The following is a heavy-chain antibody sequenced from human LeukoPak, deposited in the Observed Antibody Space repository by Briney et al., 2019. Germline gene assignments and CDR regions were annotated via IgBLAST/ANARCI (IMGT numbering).Heavy chain of an antibody. CDR3: ARSRLQWLVRGWFDP. J-gene: IGHJ5*02. D-gene: IGHD6-19*01. CDR1: GGSFSGYY. V-gene: IGHV4-34*01. Sequence: SETLSPTCAVYGGSFSGYYWSWIRQPPGKGLEWIGEINHSGSTNYNPSLKSRVTISVDTSKNQFSLKLSSVTAADTAVYYCARSRLQWLVRGWFDPWGQGTLVTVSS. CDR2: INHSGST.